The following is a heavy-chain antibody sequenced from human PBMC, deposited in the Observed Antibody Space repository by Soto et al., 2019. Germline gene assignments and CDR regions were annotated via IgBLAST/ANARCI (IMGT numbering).Heavy chain of an antibody. V-gene: IGHV1-3*01. D-gene: IGHD1-7*01. Sequence: QVQLVQSGAEVKKPGASVKVSCKASGYTFTSYAMHWVRQAPGQRLEWMGWINAGNGNTKYSQKFQGRVTITRDTSASTAYMELSSLRSEDTAVYYCARNDHNWNYGGDAFDIWGQGTMVTVSS. CDR3: ARNDHNWNYGGDAFDI. CDR1: GYTFTSYA. J-gene: IGHJ3*02. CDR2: INAGNGNT.